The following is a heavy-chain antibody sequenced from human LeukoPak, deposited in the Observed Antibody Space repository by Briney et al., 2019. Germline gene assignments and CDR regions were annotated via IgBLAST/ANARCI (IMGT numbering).Heavy chain of an antibody. CDR1: GFTFSSYW. CDR2: ISSSGSTI. CDR3: ARYSGILTGYEGVY. J-gene: IGHJ4*02. V-gene: IGHV3-11*01. D-gene: IGHD3-9*01. Sequence: GGSLRLSCAASGFTFSSYWMHWIRQAPGKGLEWVSYISSSGSTIYYADSVKGRFTISRDNAKNSLYLQMNSLRAEDTAVYYCARYSGILTGYEGVYWGQGTLVTVSS.